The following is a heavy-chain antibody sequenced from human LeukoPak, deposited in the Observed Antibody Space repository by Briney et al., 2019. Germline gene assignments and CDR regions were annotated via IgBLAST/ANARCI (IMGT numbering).Heavy chain of an antibody. CDR1: GYTFTSYY. J-gene: IGHJ5*02. V-gene: IGHV1-46*01. CDR3: ARDCGYYDSSGYCSNWFDP. D-gene: IGHD3-22*01. CDR2: INPSGGRT. Sequence: ASVSVSCTASGYTFTSYYMHWVRQAPGQGLEWMGIINPSGGRTSYAQKFQGRVTMTRDTSTSTVYMELSSLRSEDTAVYYCARDCGYYDSSGYCSNWFDPWGQGTLVTVSS.